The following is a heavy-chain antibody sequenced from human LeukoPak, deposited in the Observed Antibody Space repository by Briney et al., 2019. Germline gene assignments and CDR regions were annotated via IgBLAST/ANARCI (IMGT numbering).Heavy chain of an antibody. CDR1: GGSISSGDYY. V-gene: IGHV4-30-4*01. J-gene: IGHJ4*02. D-gene: IGHD6-19*01. Sequence: PSETLSLTCTVSGGSISSGDYYWSWIRQPPGKGLEWIGYIYYSGSTYYNPSLKSRVTISVDTSKNQFSLKLSSVTAADTAVYYCARDLDSSGWYDYWGQGTLVTVSS. CDR2: IYYSGST. CDR3: ARDLDSSGWYDY.